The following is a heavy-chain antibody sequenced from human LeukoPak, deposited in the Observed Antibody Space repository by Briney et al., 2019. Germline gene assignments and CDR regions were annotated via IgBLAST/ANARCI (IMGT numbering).Heavy chain of an antibody. CDR3: ARRAFGQLLFDY. CDR1: GGSISSYY. CDR2: INHSGST. J-gene: IGHJ4*02. D-gene: IGHD2-2*01. Sequence: SETLSLTCTVSGGSISSYYWSWIRQPPGKGLEWIGEINHSGSTNYNPSLKSRVTISVDTSKNQFSLKLSSVTAADTAVYYCARRAFGQLLFDYWGQGTLVTVSS. V-gene: IGHV4-34*01.